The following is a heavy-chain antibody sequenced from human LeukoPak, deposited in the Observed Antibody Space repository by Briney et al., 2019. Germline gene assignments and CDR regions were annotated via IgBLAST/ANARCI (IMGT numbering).Heavy chain of an antibody. CDR1: GFTFDDYS. J-gene: IGHJ4*02. CDR3: TKDRYCTTTFCPLDY. Sequence: GGSLRLSCVASGFTFDDYSFHWVRQAPGKGLEWLSLISRDGRATYYADSVKGRFTISRDNSKNSLYLQMNSLRTEDTALSYCTKDRYCTTTFCPLDYWGQGTLVTVSS. V-gene: IGHV3-43*01. D-gene: IGHD2-8*01. CDR2: ISRDGRAT.